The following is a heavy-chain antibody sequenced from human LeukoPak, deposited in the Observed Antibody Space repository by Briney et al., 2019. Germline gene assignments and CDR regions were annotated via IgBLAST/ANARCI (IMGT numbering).Heavy chain of an antibody. CDR2: IKQDGSEK. CDR3: ARDQVQLWDYYYYYMDV. J-gene: IGHJ6*03. CDR1: GFTFSSYW. Sequence: GGSLRLSCAASGFTFSSYWMSWVRQAPGKGLEWVSSIKQDGSEKYYVNSVKGRFTISRDNAKNSLYLQMNCLRAEDTAVYYCARDQVQLWDYYYYYMDVWGKGTTVTVSS. D-gene: IGHD5-18*01. V-gene: IGHV3-7*01.